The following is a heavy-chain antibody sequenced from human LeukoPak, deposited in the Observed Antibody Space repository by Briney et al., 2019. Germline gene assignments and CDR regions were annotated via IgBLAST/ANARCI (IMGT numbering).Heavy chain of an antibody. CDR2: ISYDGSNK. CDR3: AKERGYGDYYFDY. CDR1: GFTFSSYG. D-gene: IGHD4-17*01. Sequence: GRSLRLSCAASGFTFSSYGMHWVRQAPGKGLEWVAVISYDGSNKYYAVSVKGRFTISRDNSKNTLYLQMNSLRAEDTAVYYCAKERGYGDYYFDYWGQGTLVTVSS. V-gene: IGHV3-30*18. J-gene: IGHJ4*02.